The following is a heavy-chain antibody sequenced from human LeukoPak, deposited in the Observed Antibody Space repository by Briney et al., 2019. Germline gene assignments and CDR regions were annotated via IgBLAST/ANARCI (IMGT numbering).Heavy chain of an antibody. J-gene: IGHJ4*02. CDR2: IYYSGST. Sequence: SETLSLTCTVSGGSISSHYWSWIRQPPGKGLERSVYIYYSGSTKYNPSLRSLVTISVDTSTNPFSLKLSSVTAADTAVYYCASWRYSIASGIDYWGQGTLVTVSS. CDR3: ASWRYSIASGIDY. D-gene: IGHD6-13*01. V-gene: IGHV4-59*11. CDR1: GGSISSHY.